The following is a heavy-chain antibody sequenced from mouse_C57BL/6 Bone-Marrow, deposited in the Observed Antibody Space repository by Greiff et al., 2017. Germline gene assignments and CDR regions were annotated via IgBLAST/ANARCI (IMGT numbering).Heavy chain of an antibody. Sequence: VQLQQSGPELVKPGASVKISCKASGYTFTDYYMNWVKQSHGKSLEWIGDINPNNGGTSYNQKFKGKATLTVDKSSSTAYMELRSLTSEDSAVYYCARGWWGYWGQGTTLTVSS. CDR3: ARGWWGY. CDR2: INPNNGGT. D-gene: IGHD1-1*02. V-gene: IGHV1-26*01. CDR1: GYTFTDYY. J-gene: IGHJ2*01.